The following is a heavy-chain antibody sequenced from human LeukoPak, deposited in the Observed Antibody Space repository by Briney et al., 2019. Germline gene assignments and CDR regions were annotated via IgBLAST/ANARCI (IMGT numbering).Heavy chain of an antibody. CDR2: IYTSGST. V-gene: IGHV4-61*02. J-gene: IGHJ4*02. CDR1: GGSISSSSYY. D-gene: IGHD1-26*01. CDR3: AREYSGRYYVYYFDF. Sequence: SETLSLTCTVSGGSISSSSYYWSWLRQPAGKGLEWIGRIYTSGSTNYNSSLKSRVTMSVDTSKNQFSLKLSSVTAADTAVYYCAREYSGRYYVYYFDFWGQGTLVTVSS.